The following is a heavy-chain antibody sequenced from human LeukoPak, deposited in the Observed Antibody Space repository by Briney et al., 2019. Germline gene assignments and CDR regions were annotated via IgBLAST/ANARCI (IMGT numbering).Heavy chain of an antibody. CDR2: INAGGGST. CDR3: AKGPMVRGYDS. CDR1: GFTVSSNY. Sequence: GGSLRLSCAASGFTVSSNYMSWVRQAPGKGLEWVSAINAGGGSTYYADSVKGRFTISRDNSKNTLYLQMNSLRAEDTAVYYCAKGPMVRGYDSWGQGTLVTVSS. V-gene: IGHV3-23*01. D-gene: IGHD3-10*01. J-gene: IGHJ5*01.